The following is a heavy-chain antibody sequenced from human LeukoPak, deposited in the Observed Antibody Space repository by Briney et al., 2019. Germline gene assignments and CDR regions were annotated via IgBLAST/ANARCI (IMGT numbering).Heavy chain of an antibody. V-gene: IGHV4-61*02. D-gene: IGHD6-19*01. J-gene: IGHJ3*02. CDR2: ISPTGST. CDR3: ARGVAGKNGAFDI. Sequence: SETLSLTCTVSGGSISSDRHYWSWIRQPAGKGPEWIGRISPTGSTNYNPSLKSRVTFSLDTSKNQFSLQLTSVTAADTAVYYCARGVAGKNGAFDIWGQGTMVTVSS. CDR1: GGSISSDRHY.